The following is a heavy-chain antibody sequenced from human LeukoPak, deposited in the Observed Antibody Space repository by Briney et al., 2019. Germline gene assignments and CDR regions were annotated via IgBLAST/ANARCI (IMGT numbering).Heavy chain of an antibody. V-gene: IGHV4-34*01. CDR1: GGSFSGYY. CDR2: INHSGST. CDR3: ARGRRGITMVRGTRPQAFDY. J-gene: IGHJ4*02. Sequence: SETLSLTCAVYGGSFSGYYWSWIRQPPGKGLEWIGEINHSGSTNYNPSLKSRVTISVDTSKNQFSLKLSSVTAADTAVYYCARGRRGITMVRGTRPQAFDYWGQGTLATVSS. D-gene: IGHD3-10*01.